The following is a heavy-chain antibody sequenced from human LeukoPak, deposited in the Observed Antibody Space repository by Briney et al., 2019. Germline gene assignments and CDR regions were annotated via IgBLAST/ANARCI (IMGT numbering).Heavy chain of an antibody. V-gene: IGHV1-46*01. CDR3: ARGHSSGWLGEAFDL. D-gene: IGHD6-19*01. J-gene: IGHJ3*01. CDR2: INPSGGST. Sequence: GASVKVSCKASGYSFTNYYIHWVRQAPGQGLEWMGIINPSGGSTNYAQKFKGRVTLTRDTSTSTVYVELSSLRSEDSAVYYCARGHSSGWLGEAFDLWGPGTMVTVSS. CDR1: GYSFTNYY.